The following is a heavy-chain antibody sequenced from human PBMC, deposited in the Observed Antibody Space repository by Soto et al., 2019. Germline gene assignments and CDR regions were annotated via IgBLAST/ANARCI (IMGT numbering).Heavy chain of an antibody. J-gene: IGHJ5*01. V-gene: IGHV1-18*04. D-gene: IGHD1-26*01. CDR3: ARVGLFTGWFDS. Sequence: QVQLVQSGAEVKKPGASVKVSCKASGYTFTIYGISWVRQAPGQGLEWMGWSSAYNGDTNYAQKYQGRVTMTTDTSTSTGYMELRSLRFDDPAVYYCARVGLFTGWFDSWGQGTLVTVSS. CDR1: GYTFTIYG. CDR2: SSAYNGDT.